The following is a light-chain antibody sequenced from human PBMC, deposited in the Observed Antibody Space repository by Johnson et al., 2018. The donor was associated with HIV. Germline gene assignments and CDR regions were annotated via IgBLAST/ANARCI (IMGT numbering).Light chain of an antibody. V-gene: IGLV1-51*01. Sequence: QSVLTQPPSVSAAPGQKVTISCSGSSCDIGNNYVSWHQQLPGTAPKLLIYDNNNRSSGIPDRISGSKSGTSATLGITRLQTGDEADDYCGTWDSGLSAGNCFGTGTNVTAL. CDR2: DNN. J-gene: IGLJ1*01. CDR3: GTWDSGLSAGNC. CDR1: SCDIGNNY.